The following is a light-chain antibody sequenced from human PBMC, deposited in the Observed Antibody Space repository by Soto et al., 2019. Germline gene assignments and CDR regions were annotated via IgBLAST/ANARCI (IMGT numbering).Light chain of an antibody. V-gene: IGKV1-5*01. CDR2: DAS. J-gene: IGKJ2*01. CDR1: QSISSW. CDR3: QQYNSYSLYT. Sequence: DIQMTQSPSTLSASVGDRVTINCRASQSISSWLAWYQQKPGKAPKLLIYDASSLESGVPSRFSGSGSGTEFTLTISSLQPDDFATYYCQQYNSYSLYTFGQGTKLEIK.